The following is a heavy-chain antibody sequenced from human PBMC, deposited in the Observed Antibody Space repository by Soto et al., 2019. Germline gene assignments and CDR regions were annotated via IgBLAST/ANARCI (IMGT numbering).Heavy chain of an antibody. CDR1: GFTFSSYW. CDR3: AREDSWYDAGGDAFDI. D-gene: IGHD6-13*01. CDR2: INSDGSST. Sequence: GGSLRLSCAASGFTFSSYWMHWVRQAPGKGLVWVSRINSDGSSTSYADSVKGRFTISRDNAKNTLYLQMNSLRAEDTAVYYCAREDSWYDAGGDAFDIWGQGTMVTVSS. V-gene: IGHV3-74*01. J-gene: IGHJ3*02.